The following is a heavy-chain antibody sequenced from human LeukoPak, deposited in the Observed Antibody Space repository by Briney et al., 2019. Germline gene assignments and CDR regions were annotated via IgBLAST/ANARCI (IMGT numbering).Heavy chain of an antibody. CDR1: GFTFSSHW. V-gene: IGHV3-74*01. CDR2: IYDDGSRI. D-gene: IGHD6-19*01. Sequence: GGSLRLSCVASGFTFSSHWMHWVRQAPGKGLGWVSRIYDDGSRINYADSVKGRLTISRDNAKNTLYLHLHSLRAEDTAVYYCARGHSSGYYTDYWGQGNLVTVSS. CDR3: ARGHSSGYYTDY. J-gene: IGHJ4*02.